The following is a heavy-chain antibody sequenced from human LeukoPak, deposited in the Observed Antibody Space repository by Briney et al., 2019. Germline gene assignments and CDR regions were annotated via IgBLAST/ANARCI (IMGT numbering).Heavy chain of an antibody. D-gene: IGHD6-19*01. CDR1: GFTFSSYD. CDR3: ARDNIAVAGLDY. Sequence: PGRSLRLSCAASGFTFSSYDMHWVRQAPGKGLEWVAVIWYDGSNKYYADSVKGRFTISRDNSKNTLYLQMNSLRAEDTAVYYCARDNIAVAGLDYWGQGTLVTVSS. J-gene: IGHJ4*02. CDR2: IWYDGSNK. V-gene: IGHV3-33*01.